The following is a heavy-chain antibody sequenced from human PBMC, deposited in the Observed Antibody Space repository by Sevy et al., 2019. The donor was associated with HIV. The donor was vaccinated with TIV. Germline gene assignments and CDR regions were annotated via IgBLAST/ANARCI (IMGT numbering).Heavy chain of an antibody. CDR2: IKSKTDGGTT. D-gene: IGHD3-16*02. CDR3: TIDGLFDP. Sequence: LGGSLRLSCAASGFTFSIAWMSWVRQTPGKGLEWVGRIKSKTDGGTTDYAAPVKGRFTISRDDSKNTLYLQMNNLKTEDTALYYCTIDGLFDPWGQGTLVTVSS. J-gene: IGHJ5*02. CDR1: GFTFSIAW. V-gene: IGHV3-15*01.